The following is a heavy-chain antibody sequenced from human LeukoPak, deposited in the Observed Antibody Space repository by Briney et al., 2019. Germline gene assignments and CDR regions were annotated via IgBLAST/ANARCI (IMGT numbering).Heavy chain of an antibody. CDR2: IHYSGST. D-gene: IGHD2-15*01. V-gene: IGHV4-59*12. Sequence: SETLSLTCTVSGGSISTFYWSWIRQPPGKGLEWIGYIHYSGSTNYNPSLKSRVNISVDTSKNQLSLKASSVIAADTAVYYCAREWSAFDYWGQGTLVTVSS. J-gene: IGHJ4*02. CDR3: AREWSAFDY. CDR1: GGSISTFY.